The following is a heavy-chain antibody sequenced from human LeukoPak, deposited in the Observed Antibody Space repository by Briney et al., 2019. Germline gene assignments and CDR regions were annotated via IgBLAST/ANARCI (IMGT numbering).Heavy chain of an antibody. D-gene: IGHD5-12*01. CDR3: ARGGYSGYDFDY. J-gene: IGHJ4*02. CDR2: INWNGGST. CDR1: GFAFDDYG. V-gene: IGHV3-20*04. Sequence: PGGSLRLSCAASGFAFDDYGMSWVRQAPGKGLEWVSGINWNGGSTGYADSVKGRFTISRDNAKNSLYLQMNSLRAEDTALYYCARGGYSGYDFDYWGQGTLVTVSS.